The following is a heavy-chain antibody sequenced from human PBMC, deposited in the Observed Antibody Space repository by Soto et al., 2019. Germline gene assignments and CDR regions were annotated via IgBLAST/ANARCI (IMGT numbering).Heavy chain of an antibody. CDR2: ILHDGNNK. D-gene: IGHD6-19*01. J-gene: IGHJ4*02. CDR3: AGIAVAGSAYFDY. V-gene: IGHV3-30-3*01. CDR1: GGTFSNYI. Sequence: PGGSLRLSKAASGGTFSNYIMHWVRQAPGKGLEWVAIILHDGNNKYYADSVKGRFTISRDNSKNTLYLQMNSLRAEDTAVYYCAGIAVAGSAYFDYWGQGTLVTVSS.